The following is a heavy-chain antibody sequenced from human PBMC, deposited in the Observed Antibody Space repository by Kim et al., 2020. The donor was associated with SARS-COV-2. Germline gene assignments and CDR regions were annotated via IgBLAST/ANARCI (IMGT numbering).Heavy chain of an antibody. V-gene: IGHV3-11*03. Sequence: GGSLRLSCAASGFTFSDYYMSWIRQAPGKGLEWVSYISSSSSYTNYADSVKGRFTISRDNAKNSLYLQMNSLRAEDTAVYYCAGLRENWTSAILPPLLAAATGYFDYWGQGTLVTVSS. D-gene: IGHD2-15*01. CDR1: GFTFSDYY. J-gene: IGHJ4*02. CDR3: AGLRENWTSAILPPLLAAATGYFDY. CDR2: ISSSSSYT.